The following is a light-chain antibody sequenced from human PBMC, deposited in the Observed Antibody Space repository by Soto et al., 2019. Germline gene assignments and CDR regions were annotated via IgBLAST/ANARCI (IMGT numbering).Light chain of an antibody. Sequence: DIQMTQSPSSLSASVGDRVTITCRASQGISNSLAWYQQKPGKVPKLLISAASTLQSGVPPRFSGSGSGTDFTLPISSLQPEDVGTYYCQKYDISPWTFGHGTKVEIK. CDR1: QGISNS. CDR3: QKYDISPWT. V-gene: IGKV1-27*01. CDR2: AAS. J-gene: IGKJ1*01.